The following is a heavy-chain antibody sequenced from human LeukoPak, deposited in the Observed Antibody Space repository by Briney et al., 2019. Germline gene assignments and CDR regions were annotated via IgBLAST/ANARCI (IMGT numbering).Heavy chain of an antibody. D-gene: IGHD6-19*01. V-gene: IGHV3-23*01. J-gene: IGHJ3*02. Sequence: PGGSLRLSWAASVYIFSNYSMTWVRKAPGKGLEWVLILGGLSESVYYPDSVKGRFTVSRDNSKNTLYLQMNSLRAEDTAVYYCAKPLGTGYSSGWAAFDIWGQGTMVTVSS. CDR1: VYIFSNYS. CDR2: LGGLSESV. CDR3: AKPLGTGYSSGWAAFDI.